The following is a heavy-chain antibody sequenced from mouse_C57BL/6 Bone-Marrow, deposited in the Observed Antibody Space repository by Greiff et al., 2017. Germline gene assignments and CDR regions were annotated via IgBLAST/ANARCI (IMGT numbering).Heavy chain of an antibody. CDR2: IYTGNGYT. CDR3: ARPRGRCWRHWYFDV. V-gene: IGHV1-58*01. J-gene: IGHJ1*03. Sequence: EVQLQQSGAELVRPGSSVKMSCKTSGYTFTSYGINWVKQRPGQGLEWIGYIYTGNGYTEYNEKFKGKATLTSATSSNTADMQLSSLTSEDAAIYFCARPRGRCWRHWYFDVWGTGTTVTVSS. CDR1: GYTFTSYG.